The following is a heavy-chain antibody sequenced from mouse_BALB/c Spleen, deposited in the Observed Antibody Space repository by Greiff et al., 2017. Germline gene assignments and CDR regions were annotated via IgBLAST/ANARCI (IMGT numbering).Heavy chain of an antibody. CDR3: TRGGNYDYFDY. Sequence: QVQLKQPGAELVRPGASVKLSCKASGYTFTSYWINWVKQRPGQGLEWIGNIYPSDSYTNYNQKFKDKATLTVDKSSSTAYMQLSSPTSEDSAVYYCTRGGNYDYFDYWGQGTTLTVSS. CDR1: GYTFTSYW. V-gene: IGHV1-69*02. CDR2: IYPSDSYT. D-gene: IGHD2-1*01. J-gene: IGHJ2*01.